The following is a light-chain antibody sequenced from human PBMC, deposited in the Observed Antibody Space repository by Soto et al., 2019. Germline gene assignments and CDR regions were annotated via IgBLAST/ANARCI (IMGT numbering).Light chain of an antibody. CDR1: SSDIGTYDY. CDR2: EVT. J-gene: IGLJ2*01. V-gene: IGLV2-14*01. Sequence: QSVLTQPASVSGSPGQSITISCTGTSSDIGTYDYVSWYQHHPRKAPKLMIYEVTNRPSGVSDRFSGSKSGKTASLTISGLQAEDEADYYCSSYTTTTTPVVFGGGTQVTVL. CDR3: SSYTTTTTPVV.